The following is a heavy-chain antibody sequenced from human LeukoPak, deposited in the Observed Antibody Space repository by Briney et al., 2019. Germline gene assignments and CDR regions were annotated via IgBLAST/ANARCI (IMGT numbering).Heavy chain of an antibody. CDR1: GFTFSSYA. J-gene: IGHJ6*03. V-gene: IGHV3-30-3*01. CDR3: AREECSSTSCTYYYYYYMDV. D-gene: IGHD2-2*01. CDR2: ISYDGSNK. Sequence: GGSLRLSCAASGFTFSSYAMHWVRQAPGKGLEWVAVISYDGSNKYYADSVKGRFTISRDNSKNTLYLQMNSLRAEDTAVYYCAREECSSTSCTYYYYYYMDVWGKGTTVTVSS.